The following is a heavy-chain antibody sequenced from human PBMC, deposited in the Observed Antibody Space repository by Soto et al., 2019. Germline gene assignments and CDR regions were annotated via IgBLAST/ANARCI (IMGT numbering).Heavy chain of an antibody. CDR2: ISYDGGNK. Sequence: QVQLVESGGGVVQPGRSLRLSCAASGFTFSSSGIHWVRQAPGKGLEWVAVISYDGGNKYYVDSVKGRFTISRDNSKNTLYLQMNSLRAEDTAVYYCATDFSGWYGSSEYGFWDQGTLVTVSS. J-gene: IGHJ4*02. CDR3: ATDFSGWYGSSEYGF. CDR1: GFTFSSSG. D-gene: IGHD6-19*01. V-gene: IGHV3-30*03.